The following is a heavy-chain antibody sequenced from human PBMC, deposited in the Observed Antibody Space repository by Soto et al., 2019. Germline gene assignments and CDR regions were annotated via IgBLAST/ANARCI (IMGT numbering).Heavy chain of an antibody. Sequence: GESLRLSYVASGFTFSDYSALWVRKAPTMVLEYVSAISSNGGSTYYADSVKGRFTISRDNSKNTLYLQMSSLRAEDTAVYYCVKDGLLCLTLEGYCSSTSYDSYYGMDVWGQGT. V-gene: IGHV3-64D*06. D-gene: IGHD2-2*01. CDR1: GFTFSDYS. J-gene: IGHJ6*02. CDR2: ISSNGGST. CDR3: VKDGLLCLTLEGYCSSTSYDSYYGMDV.